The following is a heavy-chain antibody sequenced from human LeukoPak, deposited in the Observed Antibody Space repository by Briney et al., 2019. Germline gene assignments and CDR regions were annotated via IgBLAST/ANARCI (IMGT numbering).Heavy chain of an antibody. J-gene: IGHJ4*02. D-gene: IGHD4-23*01. Sequence: PGGSLRLSCAASGFTVSSNYMSWVRQAPGKGLEWVSVIYSGGSTYYADSVKGRFTISRDNSKNTLYLQMNSLRAEDTAVYYCARDSYHPVGYFDYWGQGTLVTVSS. CDR3: ARDSYHPVGYFDY. V-gene: IGHV3-66*01. CDR1: GFTVSSNY. CDR2: IYSGGST.